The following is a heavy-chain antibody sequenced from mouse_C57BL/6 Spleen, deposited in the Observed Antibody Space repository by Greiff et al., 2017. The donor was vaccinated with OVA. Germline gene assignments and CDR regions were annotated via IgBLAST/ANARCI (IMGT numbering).Heavy chain of an antibody. CDR1: GFTFSDAW. Sequence: EVQVVESGGGLVQPGGSMKLSCAASGFTFSDAWMDWVRQSPEKGLEWVAEIRNKANNHATYYAESVKGRFTISRDDSKSSVYLQMNSLIAEYAGIYYCTWRDSYWYFDFWGTGTTVTVSS. CDR2: IRNKANNHAT. CDR3: TWRDSYWYFDF. V-gene: IGHV6-6*01. J-gene: IGHJ1*03.